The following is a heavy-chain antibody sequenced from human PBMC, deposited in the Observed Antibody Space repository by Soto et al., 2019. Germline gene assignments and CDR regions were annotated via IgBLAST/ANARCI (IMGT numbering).Heavy chain of an antibody. D-gene: IGHD2-2*01. CDR1: GFTVSSKY. Sequence: EVQLVESGGGLVQPGGSLRLSCAASGFTVSSKYMSWVRQAPGKGLEWVSVVYSGGSTNNADSVKGRFTISRDNSKNTLFLQMESLRADDTAVYYCAGGGTCTSAFFYWGQGTLVTVSS. CDR3: AGGGTCTSAFFY. V-gene: IGHV3-66*01. J-gene: IGHJ4*02. CDR2: VYSGGST.